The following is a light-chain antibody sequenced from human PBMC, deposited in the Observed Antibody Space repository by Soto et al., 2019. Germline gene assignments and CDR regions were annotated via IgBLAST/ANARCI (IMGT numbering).Light chain of an antibody. J-gene: IGKJ4*01. CDR2: GDS. V-gene: IGKV3-15*01. CDR3: QQYNHWPTRT. CDR1: QSLXSN. Sequence: EIVLTQCPAALSVSPGETATLSCRASQSLXSNFGWYQQRPGQAPRMLIXGDSTRATGIPARFIGSGSGRDFTLTISSLQPEYFAVYYCQQYNHWPTRTFGGGTKVDIK.